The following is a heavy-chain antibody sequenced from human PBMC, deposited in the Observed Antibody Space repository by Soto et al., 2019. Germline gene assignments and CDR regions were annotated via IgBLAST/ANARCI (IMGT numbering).Heavy chain of an antibody. CDR1: EFTFSSYW. V-gene: IGHV3-7*05. J-gene: IGHJ6*02. CDR3: ARDLGAPGRGSAVGYYYHYGMDV. CDR2: IKEDGSEK. Sequence: EVQLVESGGGLVQPGGSLRLSCAASEFTFSSYWMNWVRQAPGKGLEWVANIKEDGSEKYYVDSVKGRFTISRDNAKNSLYLHMNRLRGADTAVYYCARDLGAPGRGSAVGYYYHYGMDVWGQGTTFTFSS. D-gene: IGHD2-2*01.